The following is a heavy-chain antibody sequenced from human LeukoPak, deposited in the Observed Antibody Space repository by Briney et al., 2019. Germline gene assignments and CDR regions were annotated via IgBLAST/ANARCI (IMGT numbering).Heavy chain of an antibody. CDR2: IYYSGST. Sequence: GTLRLSCAASGFTFSSHGMSWVRQPPGKGLEWIGSIYYSGSTYYNPSLKSRVTISVDTSKNQFSLKLSSVTAADTAVYYCARRYNRVPNHLNWLDPWGQGTLVTVSS. J-gene: IGHJ5*02. D-gene: IGHD1-1*01. V-gene: IGHV4-39*01. CDR1: GFTFSSHG. CDR3: ARRYNRVPNHLNWLDP.